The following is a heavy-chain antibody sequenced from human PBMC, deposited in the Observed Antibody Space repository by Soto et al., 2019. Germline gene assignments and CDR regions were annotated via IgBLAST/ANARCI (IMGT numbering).Heavy chain of an antibody. J-gene: IGHJ6*02. CDR1: GTIFSSYT. CDR3: ARGLGGRMDD. D-gene: IGHD3-16*01. CDR2: IIPILGET. Sequence: QVQLVQSGAEVKKPGSSVRVSCKASGTIFSSYTISWVRQAPGQGLEWMGRIIPILGETNSAQKFQGRVTITADKPTNTAHMELNSLRLEDTALYYCARGLGGRMDDWGQGTTVTVSS. V-gene: IGHV1-69*08.